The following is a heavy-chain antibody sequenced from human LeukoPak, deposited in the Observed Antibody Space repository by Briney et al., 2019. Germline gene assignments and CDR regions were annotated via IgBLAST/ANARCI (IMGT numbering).Heavy chain of an antibody. D-gene: IGHD3-10*01. V-gene: IGHV3-48*04. CDR1: GFTFSSYS. CDR2: SSSSSSTI. Sequence: GGSLILSCAASGFTFSSYSMNWVRQAPGKGLEWVSYSSSSSSTIFYADSVKGRFTISRDNAKNSLYLQMNSLRAEDTAVYYCASLYGSGLYYYYYGMDVWGQGTTVTVSS. J-gene: IGHJ6*02. CDR3: ASLYGSGLYYYYYGMDV.